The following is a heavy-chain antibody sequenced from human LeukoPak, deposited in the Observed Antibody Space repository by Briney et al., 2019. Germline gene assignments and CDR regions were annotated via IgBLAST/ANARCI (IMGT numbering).Heavy chain of an antibody. D-gene: IGHD3-22*01. CDR1: GGSISSHNYY. J-gene: IGHJ4*02. CDR2: IFHSGSS. CDR3: TRDASLYTYDSSFYFFDS. Sequence: SETLSLTCTVSGGSISSHNYYWNWIRQYPGRGLEWIGYIFHSGSSYYSPSLEGRVSMSVDTSKNQFSLTLTSVTAADTAVYYCTRDASLYTYDSSFYFFDSWGPGILVTVSS. V-gene: IGHV4-31*03.